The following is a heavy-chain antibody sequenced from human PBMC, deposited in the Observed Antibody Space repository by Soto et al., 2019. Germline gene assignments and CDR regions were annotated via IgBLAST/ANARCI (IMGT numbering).Heavy chain of an antibody. CDR1: GGSISRSTW. D-gene: IGHD3-9*01. Sequence: PAETLSPTCGVSGGSISRSTWLSFVREPLRKWLEWLGELYHSGSTNYNPSLKSRVTISVDKSKNQFSLRLSSVTAGDTAVYYCARDRLTYYDILTGYYTVPRDAFDIWGQGTMVTVSS. CDR2: LYHSGST. V-gene: IGHV4-4*02. CDR3: ARDRLTYYDILTGYYTVPRDAFDI. J-gene: IGHJ3*02.